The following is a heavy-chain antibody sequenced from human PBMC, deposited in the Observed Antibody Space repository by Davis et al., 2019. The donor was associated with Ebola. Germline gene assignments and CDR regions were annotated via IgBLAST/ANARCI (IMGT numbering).Heavy chain of an antibody. J-gene: IGHJ6*02. Sequence: AASVKVSCKASGGTFSSYAISWVRQAPGQGLEWMGWISAYNGNTNYAQKLQGRVTMTTDTSTSTAYMELRSLRSDDTAVYYCARDGIGSGSYYYYGMDVWGQGTTVTVSS. CDR1: GGTFSSYA. CDR3: ARDGIGSGSYYYYGMDV. V-gene: IGHV1-18*01. CDR2: ISAYNGNT. D-gene: IGHD3-10*01.